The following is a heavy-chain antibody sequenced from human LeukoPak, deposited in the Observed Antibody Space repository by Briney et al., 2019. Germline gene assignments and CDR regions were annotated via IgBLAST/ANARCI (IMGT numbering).Heavy chain of an antibody. J-gene: IGHJ5*02. CDR1: GYTFTRWN. CDR3: ARDKDDILTGPTNLPFDP. Sequence: GASVKVSCKASGYTFTRWNFSWVRQAPGQGLEWMGWISTYNGDTKYAQKFQGRVTMTTDTSTSTAYMELRSLRSDDTAVYYCARDKDDILTGPTNLPFDPWGQGTLVTVSS. CDR2: ISTYNGDT. D-gene: IGHD3-9*01. V-gene: IGHV1-18*01.